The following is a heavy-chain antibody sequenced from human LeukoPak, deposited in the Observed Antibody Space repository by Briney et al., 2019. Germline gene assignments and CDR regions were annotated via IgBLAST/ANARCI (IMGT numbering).Heavy chain of an antibody. J-gene: IGHJ4*02. Sequence: SVKVSCKASGGTFSSYAISWVRQAPGQGLEWMRRIIPILGIANYAQKFQGRVTITADKSTSTAYMELSSLRSEDTAVYYCARHIVVVTAPFDYWGQGTLVTASS. CDR1: GGTFSSYA. D-gene: IGHD2-21*02. V-gene: IGHV1-69*04. CDR3: ARHIVVVTAPFDY. CDR2: IIPILGIA.